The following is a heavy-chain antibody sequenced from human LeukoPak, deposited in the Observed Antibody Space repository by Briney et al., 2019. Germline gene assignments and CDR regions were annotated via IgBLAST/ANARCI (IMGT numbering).Heavy chain of an antibody. CDR1: WVTFSIYA. Sequence: GGSLRLSCAPSWVTFSIYAMRCVRQAPGKGLEWVSTISGCGYNTNYEDSVKGRFNISRDSSKSTLYLQMNSLRAEDTAVYYCARDPRSRSYDILTGYSHWGQGPLVTVSS. D-gene: IGHD3-9*01. J-gene: IGHJ4*02. V-gene: IGHV3-23*01. CDR3: ARDPRSRSYDILTGYSH. CDR2: ISGCGYNT.